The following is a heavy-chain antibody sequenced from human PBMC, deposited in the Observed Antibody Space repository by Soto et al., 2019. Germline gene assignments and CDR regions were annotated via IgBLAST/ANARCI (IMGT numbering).Heavy chain of an antibody. CDR2: ISSSSSTI. CDR3: ARDAGYCSGGSCYRLGGVIDY. V-gene: IGHV3-48*01. CDR1: GFTFSSYS. D-gene: IGHD2-15*01. J-gene: IGHJ4*02. Sequence: EVQLVESGGGLVQPGGSLRLSCAASGFTFSSYSMNWVRQAPGKGLEWVSYISSSSSTIYYADSVKGRFTISRDNAKNSLYLQMNSLRAEDTAVYYCARDAGYCSGGSCYRLGGVIDYWGQGTLVTVSS.